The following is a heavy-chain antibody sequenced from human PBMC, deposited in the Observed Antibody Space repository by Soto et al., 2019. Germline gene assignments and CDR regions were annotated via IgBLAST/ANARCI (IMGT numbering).Heavy chain of an antibody. D-gene: IGHD6-19*01. V-gene: IGHV4-59*01. CDR1: ADSISRFS. CDR3: ARDDSTGGFDF. CDR2: ISYSGST. Sequence: PSXTLSLTCTVSADSISRFSWSWIRQPSGKGLEWLGYISYSGSTNYSPALRSRVTISADTSKNQFSLKLNDVTAADTAVYYCARDDSTGGFDFWGQGALVTVSS. J-gene: IGHJ4*02.